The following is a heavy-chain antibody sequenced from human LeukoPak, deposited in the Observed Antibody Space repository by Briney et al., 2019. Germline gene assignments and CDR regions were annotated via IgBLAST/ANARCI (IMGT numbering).Heavy chain of an antibody. Sequence: GASVKVSCKASGGTFSSYAISWVRQASGQGLEWMGGIIPIFGTANYAQKFQGRVTITRDTSTSTAYMELRSLRSDDTAVYYCARGGRYYYDSSGYYQYDYWGQGTLVTVSS. CDR2: IIPIFGTA. V-gene: IGHV1-69*05. CDR1: GGTFSSYA. D-gene: IGHD3-22*01. CDR3: ARGGRYYYDSSGYYQYDY. J-gene: IGHJ4*02.